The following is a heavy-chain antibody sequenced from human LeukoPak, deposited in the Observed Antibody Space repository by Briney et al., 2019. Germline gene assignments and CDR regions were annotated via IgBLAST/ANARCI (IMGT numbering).Heavy chain of an antibody. D-gene: IGHD3-22*01. V-gene: IGHV1-46*01. Sequence: GASVKVSCKASGYTFTSYYMHWVRQAPGQGLEWMGIINPSGGSTSYAQKFQGRVTMTRDTSTSTVYMELSSLRSEDTAVYYCARGPYYYDSSGYYYPGYWGQGTLVTVSS. CDR1: GYTFTSYY. CDR2: INPSGGST. J-gene: IGHJ4*02. CDR3: ARGPYYYDSSGYYYPGY.